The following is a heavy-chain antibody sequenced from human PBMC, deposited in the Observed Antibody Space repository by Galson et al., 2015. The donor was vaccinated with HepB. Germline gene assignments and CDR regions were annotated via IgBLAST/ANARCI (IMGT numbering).Heavy chain of an antibody. V-gene: IGHV3-33*01. CDR3: AREGGMTTDSGFDY. J-gene: IGHJ4*02. Sequence: SLRLSCAASGFTFSSYGMHWVRQAPGKGLEWVAVIWYDGSNKYYADSVKGRFTISRDNSKNTLYLQMNSLRAEDTAVYYCAREGGMTTDSGFDYWGQGTLVTVSS. D-gene: IGHD4-17*01. CDR2: IWYDGSNK. CDR1: GFTFSSYG.